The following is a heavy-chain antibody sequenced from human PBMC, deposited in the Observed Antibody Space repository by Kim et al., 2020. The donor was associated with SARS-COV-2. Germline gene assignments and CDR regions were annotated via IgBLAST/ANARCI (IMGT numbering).Heavy chain of an antibody. CDR2: T. D-gene: IGHD5-12*01. Sequence: TDYAAPVKGRFTISRDDSKNTLFLQMNSLKNEDTAVYYCVTGQGGYDLPDYWCQGTLVTVSS. CDR3: VTGQGGYDLPDY. J-gene: IGHJ4*02. V-gene: IGHV3-15*01.